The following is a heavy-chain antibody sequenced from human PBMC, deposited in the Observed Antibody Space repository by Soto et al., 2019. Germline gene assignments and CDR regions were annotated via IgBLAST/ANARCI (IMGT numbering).Heavy chain of an antibody. J-gene: IGHJ5*01. CDR2: ISYDGTNE. V-gene: IGHV3-30-3*01. D-gene: IGHD2-21*02. CDR3: ARAGGNSAKAWFDY. CDR1: GFTFRSYA. Sequence: GGSLRLSCAASGFTFRSYAMHWVRQAPGKGLEWVAVISYDGTNEYYADSVKGRFTISRDNSKNTLYLQMNSLRAEDTAVYYCARAGGNSAKAWFDYWGQGTLVTVSS.